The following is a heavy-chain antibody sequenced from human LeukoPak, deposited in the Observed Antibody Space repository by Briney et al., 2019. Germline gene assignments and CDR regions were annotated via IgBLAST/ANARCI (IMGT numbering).Heavy chain of an antibody. CDR3: ARDYGDLNFDY. J-gene: IGHJ4*02. D-gene: IGHD4-17*01. CDR1: GGSISSNW. CDR2: IYYSGST. Sequence: SGTLSLTCAVSGGSISSNWWSWVRQPPGKGLEWIGSIYYSGSTYYNPSLKSRVTISVDTSKNQFSLKLSSVTAADTAVYYCARDYGDLNFDYWGQGTLVTVSS. V-gene: IGHV4-4*02.